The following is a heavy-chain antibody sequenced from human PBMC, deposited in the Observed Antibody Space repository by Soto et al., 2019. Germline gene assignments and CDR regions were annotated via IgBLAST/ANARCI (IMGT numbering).Heavy chain of an antibody. Sequence: ASVKVSCKASGYTFTSYGISWVRQAPGQGLEWMGWISACNGNTNYAQKLQGRVTMTTDTSTSTAYMELRSLRSDDTAVYYCARVEAPYYDFWSGYYNWFDPWGQGTLVTVSS. J-gene: IGHJ5*02. D-gene: IGHD3-3*01. CDR3: ARVEAPYYDFWSGYYNWFDP. CDR1: GYTFTSYG. V-gene: IGHV1-18*04. CDR2: ISACNGNT.